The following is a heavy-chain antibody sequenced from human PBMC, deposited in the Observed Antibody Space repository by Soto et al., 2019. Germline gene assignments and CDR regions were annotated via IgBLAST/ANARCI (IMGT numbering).Heavy chain of an antibody. CDR1: GYKFTKYW. Sequence: EVQLVQSGAEVKKPGESLKISCKGFGYKFTKYWIGWVRQMPGKGLEWMGIIYPDDSNTRYSLSFQGQVTISVDKSITTAYLQWNSLKASDTAMYYCARHSRARGSGWEVDYWGQGTLVTVSS. CDR3: ARHSRARGSGWEVDY. CDR2: IYPDDSNT. V-gene: IGHV5-51*03. D-gene: IGHD3-10*01. J-gene: IGHJ4*02.